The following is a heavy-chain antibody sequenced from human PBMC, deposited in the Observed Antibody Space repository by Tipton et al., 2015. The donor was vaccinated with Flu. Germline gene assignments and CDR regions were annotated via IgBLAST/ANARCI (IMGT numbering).Heavy chain of an antibody. Sequence: LRLSCTVSGGSISSSSYYWGWIRQPPGKGLEWIGSIYYSGSTYYNPSLKSRVTISVDTSKNQFSLKLSSVTAADTAVYYCARMLWFGFWAYGMDVWGQGTTVTVSS. J-gene: IGHJ6*02. CDR3: ARMLWFGFWAYGMDV. V-gene: IGHV4-39*01. D-gene: IGHD3-10*01. CDR1: GGSISSSSYY. CDR2: IYYSGST.